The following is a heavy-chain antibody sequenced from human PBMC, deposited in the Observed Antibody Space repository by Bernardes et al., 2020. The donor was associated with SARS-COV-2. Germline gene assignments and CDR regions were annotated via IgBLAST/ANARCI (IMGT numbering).Heavy chain of an antibody. CDR2: IYAGDSDA. CDR3: ARQQYSSGWYVDY. Sequence: GESLKISCQASGYNFATSWIGWVRQMPGKGLQWMGVIYAGDSDARYTPSFQGQVTMSVDKSIRTAYLQWSSLKASDTAMYYCARQQYSSGWYVDYWGQGTRVTVSS. J-gene: IGHJ4*02. V-gene: IGHV5-51*01. D-gene: IGHD6-19*01. CDR1: GYNFATSW.